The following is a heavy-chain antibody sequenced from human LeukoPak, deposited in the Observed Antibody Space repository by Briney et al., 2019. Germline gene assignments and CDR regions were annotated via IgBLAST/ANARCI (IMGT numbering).Heavy chain of an antibody. Sequence: SETLSLTCGVYGGSFSGYFWSWIRQPPGKGLEWIGEINHSGSTNYNPSLKTRVTISVDTSKNQFSLKLSSVTAADTAVYYCARRLLGYCSGGSCYSGYFQHWGQGTLDTVSS. CDR3: ARRLLGYCSGGSCYSGYFQH. D-gene: IGHD2-15*01. CDR1: GGSFSGYF. J-gene: IGHJ1*01. CDR2: INHSGST. V-gene: IGHV4-34*01.